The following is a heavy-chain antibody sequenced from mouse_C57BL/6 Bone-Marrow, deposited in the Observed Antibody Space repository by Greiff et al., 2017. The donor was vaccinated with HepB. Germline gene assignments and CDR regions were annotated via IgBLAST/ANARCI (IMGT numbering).Heavy chain of an antibody. CDR1: GYAFSSSW. Sequence: QVQLQQSGPELVKPGASVKISCKASGYAFSSSWMNWVKQRPGKGLEWIGRIYPGDGDTNYNGKFKGKAALTADKSSSTAYMQLSSLTSEDSAVYFCARGGVYWGQGTTLTVSS. V-gene: IGHV1-82*01. J-gene: IGHJ2*01. CDR3: ARGGVY. CDR2: IYPGDGDT.